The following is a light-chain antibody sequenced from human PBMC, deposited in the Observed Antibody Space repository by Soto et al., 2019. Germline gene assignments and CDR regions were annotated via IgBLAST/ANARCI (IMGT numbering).Light chain of an antibody. CDR3: SSYTSSSTRV. V-gene: IGLV2-14*03. Sequence: QSALTQPASVSGSPGQSITISCTGTSSDVGGYNYVSWYQQHPDKAPKLMIYDVSNRPSGVSNRFSGSKSGKTASLTISGLQADDEADYYCSSYTSSSTRVFGTGTKLTVL. CDR2: DVS. CDR1: SSDVGGYNY. J-gene: IGLJ1*01.